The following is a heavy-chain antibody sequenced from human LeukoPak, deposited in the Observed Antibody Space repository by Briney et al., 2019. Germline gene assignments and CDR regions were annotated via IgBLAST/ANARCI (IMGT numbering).Heavy chain of an antibody. J-gene: IGHJ4*02. CDR1: GFTFSSYS. CDR3: AGYAGAPSTFDY. Sequence: GGSLRLSCAASGFTFSSYSMNWVRQAPGKGLEWVSSISSSSSYIYYEYSVKGRFTISRDNVQKSLYLQMNSLRAEDTAVYYCAGYAGAPSTFDYWGQGTLVTVSS. V-gene: IGHV3-21*01. CDR2: ISSSSSYI. D-gene: IGHD2-2*01.